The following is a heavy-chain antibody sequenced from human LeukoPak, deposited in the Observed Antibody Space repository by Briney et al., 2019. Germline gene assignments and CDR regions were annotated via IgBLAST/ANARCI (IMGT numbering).Heavy chain of an antibody. D-gene: IGHD3-16*01. J-gene: IGHJ6*02. CDR1: GFPFSSYW. Sequence: GGSLRLSCVASGFPFSSYWMTWVRQAPGKGLEWVANIKQDGSKKSYVDSVKGRFTISRDNAKNSLYLQMSNLRAEDTAVYFCARGGGLDVWGQGATVTVPS. CDR2: IKQDGSKK. CDR3: ARGGGLDV. V-gene: IGHV3-7*03.